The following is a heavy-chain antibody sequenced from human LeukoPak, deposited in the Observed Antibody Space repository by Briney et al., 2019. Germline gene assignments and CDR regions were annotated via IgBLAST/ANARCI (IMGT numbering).Heavy chain of an antibody. D-gene: IGHD3-22*01. Sequence: SETLSLTCTVSGGPISSYYWSWIRQPPGKGLEWIGYIYYSGSTNYNPSLKSRVTISVDTSKNQFSLKLSSVTAADTAVYYCASYYDSSGYYEYFQHWGQGTLVTVSS. J-gene: IGHJ1*01. CDR1: GGPISSYY. V-gene: IGHV4-59*01. CDR3: ASYYDSSGYYEYFQH. CDR2: IYYSGST.